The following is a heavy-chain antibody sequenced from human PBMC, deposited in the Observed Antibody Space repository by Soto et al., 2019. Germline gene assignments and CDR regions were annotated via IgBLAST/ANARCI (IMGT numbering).Heavy chain of an antibody. D-gene: IGHD6-19*01. J-gene: IGHJ5*02. Sequence: SETLSLTCSVSGGSISNYYNFWSWLRQSPGRGLEWIGYISYSGSTNYNPSVKSRVTISADMSKNQFSLRLSSVTAADTAIYYCAKTIVVAGNLRFDPWGQGALVTVSS. CDR1: GGSISNYY. CDR3: AKTIVVAGNLRFDP. V-gene: IGHV4-59*03. CDR2: ISYSGST.